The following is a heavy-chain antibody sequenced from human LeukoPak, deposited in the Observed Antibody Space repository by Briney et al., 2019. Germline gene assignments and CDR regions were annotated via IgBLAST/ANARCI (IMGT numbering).Heavy chain of an antibody. D-gene: IGHD1/OR15-1a*01. CDR3: ARDQAGTTNAIDY. CDR1: GFTFSSYG. V-gene: IGHV3-33*01. J-gene: IGHJ4*02. CDR2: IWYDGSNK. Sequence: GRSLRLSCAASGFTFSSYGMHWVRQAPGKGLEWVAVIWYDGSNKYYADSVKGRFTISRDNAKNTLYLQMNSLRAEDTAVYYCARDQAGTTNAIDYWGQGTLVTVSS.